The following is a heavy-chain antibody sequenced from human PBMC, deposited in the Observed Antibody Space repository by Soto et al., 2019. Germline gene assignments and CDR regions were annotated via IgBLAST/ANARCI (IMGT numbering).Heavy chain of an antibody. CDR3: ARAASMVRGVHHDY. D-gene: IGHD3-10*01. Sequence: EVQLVESGGGLVQPGGSLRLSCAASGFTFSSYSMNWVRQAPGKGLEWVSYISSSSSTIYYADSVKGRFTISRDNAKNSLYLQMNSLRDEDTAVYYCARAASMVRGVHHDYWGQGTLVTVSS. V-gene: IGHV3-48*02. CDR2: ISSSSSTI. J-gene: IGHJ4*02. CDR1: GFTFSSYS.